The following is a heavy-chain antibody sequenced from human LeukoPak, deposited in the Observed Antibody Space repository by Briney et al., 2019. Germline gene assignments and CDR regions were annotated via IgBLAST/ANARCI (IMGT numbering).Heavy chain of an antibody. V-gene: IGHV4-39*07. CDR2: IYYDGST. J-gene: IGHJ4*02. CDR3: ARGGEVAAAGPRTFFDY. CDR1: GGSIYIINYY. D-gene: IGHD6-13*01. Sequence: PSETLSLTCTVSGGSIYIINYYWGWIRQPPGKGLEWIGNIYYDGSTYYNPSLKSRVTISLDTSKNQFSLKLTSMTAADTAVYYCARGGEVAAAGPRTFFDYWGQGTLVTVSS.